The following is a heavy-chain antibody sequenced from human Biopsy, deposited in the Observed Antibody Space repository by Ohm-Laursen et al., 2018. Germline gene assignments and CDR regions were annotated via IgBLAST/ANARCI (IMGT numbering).Heavy chain of an antibody. V-gene: IGHV4-34*01. CDR1: GGSFSGYY. Sequence: SETLSLTCSVYGGSFSGYYWSWIRQPPGKGLEWIGEINYRGSTNYNPSLKSRVTISVDTSKNQFSLKLRSVTAADTAVYYCARAVDYYDPYYYYGLDVWGQGTKVTVSS. J-gene: IGHJ6*02. CDR2: INYRGST. D-gene: IGHD3-16*01. CDR3: ARAVDYYDPYYYYGLDV.